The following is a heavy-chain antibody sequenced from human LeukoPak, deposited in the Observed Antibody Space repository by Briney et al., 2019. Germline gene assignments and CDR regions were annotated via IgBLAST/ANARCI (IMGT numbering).Heavy chain of an antibody. CDR1: GFTFSTYG. V-gene: IGHV3-33*05. Sequence: GGSLRLSCAASGFTFSTYGMQWVRQAPGKGLEWVAVRVGDGSKAHCADSVRGRFTVSRDNSKNTLYLQMNSMRAEDTAVYYCARDSITGDNSLDFWGRGTLVTVSS. J-gene: IGHJ4*02. CDR2: RVGDGSKA. D-gene: IGHD7-27*01. CDR3: ARDSITGDNSLDF.